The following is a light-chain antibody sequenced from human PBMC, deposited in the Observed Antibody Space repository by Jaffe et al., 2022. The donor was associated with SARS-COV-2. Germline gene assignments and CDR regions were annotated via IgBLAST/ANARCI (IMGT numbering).Light chain of an antibody. Sequence: DIQMTQSPSSLSASVGDRVTISCRTSDDISRASLNWYQQRPGKAPRLLIFSTSHLESGVPSRFSGSGSGTDFILSVTSLQPEDFATYYCQHKGTFGQGTKVEVK. J-gene: IGKJ1*01. V-gene: IGKV1-39*01. CDR1: DDISRAS. CDR2: STS. CDR3: QHKGT.